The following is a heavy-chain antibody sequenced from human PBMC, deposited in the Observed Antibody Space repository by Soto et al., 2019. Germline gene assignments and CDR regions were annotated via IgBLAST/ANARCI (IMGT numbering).Heavy chain of an antibody. V-gene: IGHV3-30-3*01. CDR2: ISYDGSNK. J-gene: IGHJ4*02. D-gene: IGHD2-15*01. Sequence: GESXRLSCSSCVFTFIIYSIHWFRQAPGKGLEWVAVISYDGSNKYYADSVKGRFTISRDNSKNTLYLQMNSLRAEDTAVYYCVVVAERDFEYWGQRTLVNVYS. CDR3: VVVAERDFEY. CDR1: VFTFIIYS.